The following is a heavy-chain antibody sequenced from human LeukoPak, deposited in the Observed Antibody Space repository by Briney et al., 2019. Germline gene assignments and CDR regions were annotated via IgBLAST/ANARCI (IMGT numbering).Heavy chain of an antibody. V-gene: IGHV4-34*01. CDR1: GGSFSAYY. CDR2: INHRGDT. D-gene: IGHD1-1*01. CDR3: ARGPTISETGYFDY. J-gene: IGHJ4*03. Sequence: RTSETLSLTCAVYGGSFSAYYWSWIRQSPGKGLEWIAEINHRGDTNYNPSVKSRVSISVDTSKNQFSLKVTSLTAADTAVYYCARGPTISETGYFDYWGQGTRVTVSS.